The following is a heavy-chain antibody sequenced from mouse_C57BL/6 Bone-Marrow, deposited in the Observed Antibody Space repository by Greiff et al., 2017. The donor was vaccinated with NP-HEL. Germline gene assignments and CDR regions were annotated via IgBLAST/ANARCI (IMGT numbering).Heavy chain of an antibody. Sequence: EVMMVESGGGLVQSGRSLRLSCATSGFTFSDFYMEWVRQAPGKGLEWIAASRNKANDYTTEYSASVKGRFSVSRDTSQSSRYRQMNALRAEDTAIYYCARDAGVAMDYWGQGTSVTVSS. CDR3: ARDAGVAMDY. CDR2: SRNKANDYTT. J-gene: IGHJ4*01. V-gene: IGHV7-1*01. CDR1: GFTFSDFY.